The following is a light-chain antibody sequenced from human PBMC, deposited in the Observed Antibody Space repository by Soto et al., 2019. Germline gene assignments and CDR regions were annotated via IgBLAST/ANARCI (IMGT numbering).Light chain of an antibody. Sequence: DIQMTQSPSSLSASVGDRVTITCQASQDISNYLNWYQQKPGKAPKLLIYDASNLETGVPSRFSGSGSGTDFTVTISGRQPEDIAKYSCQQYANLLIFGGGPRWRSN. CDR1: QDISNY. CDR3: QQYANLLI. CDR2: DAS. V-gene: IGKV1-33*01. J-gene: IGKJ4*01.